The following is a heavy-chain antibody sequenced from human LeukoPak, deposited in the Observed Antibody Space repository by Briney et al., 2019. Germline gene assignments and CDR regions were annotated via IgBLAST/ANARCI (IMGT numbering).Heavy chain of an antibody. CDR2: IIPIFGIA. CDR3: ARDLRFGELTFDY. CDR1: GGTFSSYA. D-gene: IGHD3-10*01. J-gene: IGHJ4*02. V-gene: IGHV1-69*04. Sequence: SVKVSCKASGGTFSSYAISWVRQAPGQGLEWMGRIIPIFGIANYAQKLQGRVTITADKSTSTAYMELSSLRSEDTAVYCCARDLRFGELTFDYWGQGTLVTVSS.